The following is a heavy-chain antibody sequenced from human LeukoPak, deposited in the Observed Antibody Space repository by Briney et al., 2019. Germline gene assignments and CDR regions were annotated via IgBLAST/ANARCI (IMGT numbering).Heavy chain of an antibody. CDR1: GYTFTHYY. V-gene: IGHV1-2*02. CDR3: ARAMSGDLFDF. CDR2: ISSDRGTT. J-gene: IGHJ4*02. Sequence: ASVKVSCKASGYTFTHYYLHWVRQAPGQGLEWMGWISSDRGTTDYAQKFQGRVTMTRYTSISTVYMELSSLTSDDTAIYYCARAMSGDLFDFWGQGTLVTVSS. D-gene: IGHD3-10*01.